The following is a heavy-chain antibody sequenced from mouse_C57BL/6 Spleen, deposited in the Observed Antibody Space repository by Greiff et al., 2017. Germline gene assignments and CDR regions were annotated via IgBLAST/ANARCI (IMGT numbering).Heavy chain of an antibody. D-gene: IGHD2-1*01. CDR1: GYTFTSYW. CDR3: AREGIYGNYVYFDY. CDR2: IYPSDSET. V-gene: IGHV1-61*01. J-gene: IGHJ2*01. Sequence: VQLQQPGAELVRPGSSVKLSCKASGYTFTSYWMDWVKQRPGQGLEWIGNIYPSDSETHYNQKFKDKATLTVDKSSSTAYMQLSSLTSEDSAVYYCAREGIYGNYVYFDYWGQGTTLTVSS.